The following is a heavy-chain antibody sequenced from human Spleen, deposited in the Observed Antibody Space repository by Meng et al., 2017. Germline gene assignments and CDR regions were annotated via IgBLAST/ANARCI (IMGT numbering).Heavy chain of an antibody. CDR1: GFTFDDYG. J-gene: IGHJ4*02. V-gene: IGHV3-33*08. CDR2: IWYDGSNK. D-gene: IGHD3-10*01. CDR3: ARDAEGSGSYSNY. Sequence: GESLKISCAASGFTFDDYGMHWVRQAPGKGLEWVAVIWYDGSNKYYADSVKGRFTISRDNSKNTLYLQMNSLRAEDTAVYYCARDAEGSGSYSNYWGQGTLVTVSS.